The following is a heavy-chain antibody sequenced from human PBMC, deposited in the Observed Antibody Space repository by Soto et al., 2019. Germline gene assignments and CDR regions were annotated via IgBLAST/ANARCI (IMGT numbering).Heavy chain of an antibody. J-gene: IGHJ4*02. D-gene: IGHD3-22*01. V-gene: IGHV3-30-3*01. CDR2: ISYDGSNK. Sequence: QVQLVESGGGVVQPGRSLRLSCAASGFTFSSYAMHWVRQAPGKGLEWVAVISYDGSNKYYADSVKGQFTISRDNSKNTLYLQMNSLRAEDTAVYYCARDPTMIVVVNRDPPDYWGQGTLVTVSS. CDR1: GFTFSSYA. CDR3: ARDPTMIVVVNRDPPDY.